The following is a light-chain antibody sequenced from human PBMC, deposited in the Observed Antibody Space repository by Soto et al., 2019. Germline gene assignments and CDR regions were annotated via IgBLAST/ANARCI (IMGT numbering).Light chain of an antibody. CDR1: QSVSSN. CDR3: QQYINWPRT. J-gene: IGKJ1*01. Sequence: IVMTQSPATLCVSPGERATLSCRASQSVSSNLARYQQSPGQAPRLHIYGVSIRATDIPARFIGSGYGTEITLTISSLQSEDFAVYYCQQYINWPRTFGQGTKVDI. CDR2: GVS. V-gene: IGKV3-15*01.